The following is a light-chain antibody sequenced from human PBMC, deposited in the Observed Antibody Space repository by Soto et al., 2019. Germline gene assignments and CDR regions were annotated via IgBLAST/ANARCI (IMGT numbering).Light chain of an antibody. CDR3: QQYDNFVIT. J-gene: IGKJ5*01. CDR2: AAS. Sequence: DIQMTQSPSSLSASVGDRVTITCRASQSISSYLNWYQQKPGKAPKLLIYAASSLQSGVPSRFSGSGSGTDFTFTISSLQPEDFATYYCQQYDNFVITFGQGTRLEIK. V-gene: IGKV1-33*01. CDR1: QSISSY.